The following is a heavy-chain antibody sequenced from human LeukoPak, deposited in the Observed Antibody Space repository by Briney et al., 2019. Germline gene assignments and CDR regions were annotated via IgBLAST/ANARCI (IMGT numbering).Heavy chain of an antibody. CDR2: IYSGGST. Sequence: PGGSLRLSCAASGFTGSSNYMSWVRQAPGKGLEWVSVIYSGGSTYYADSVKGRFTISRDNSKNTLYLQMNSLRAEDTAVYYCAREPIYYYDSSGYVDAWGQGTMVTVSS. J-gene: IGHJ3*01. CDR1: GFTGSSNY. CDR3: AREPIYYYDSSGYVDA. D-gene: IGHD3-22*01. V-gene: IGHV3-66*02.